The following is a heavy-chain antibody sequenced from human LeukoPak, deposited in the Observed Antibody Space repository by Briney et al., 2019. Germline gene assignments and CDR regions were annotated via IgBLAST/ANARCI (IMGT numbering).Heavy chain of an antibody. J-gene: IGHJ4*02. CDR1: GYTFTING. CDR3: ARAVYYDSSGYSPFDY. V-gene: IGHV1-18*01. CDR2: ISAYSGNT. Sequence: GASVKVSCKASGYTFTINGISWVRQAPGQGLEWMGWISAYSGNTNYAQKLQGRVTMTTDTSTSTAYMELRSLRSDDTAVYYCARAVYYDSSGYSPFDYWGQGTLVTVSS. D-gene: IGHD3-22*01.